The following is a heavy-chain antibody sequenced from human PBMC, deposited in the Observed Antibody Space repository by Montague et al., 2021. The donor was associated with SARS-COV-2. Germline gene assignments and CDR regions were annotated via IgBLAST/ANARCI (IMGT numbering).Heavy chain of an antibody. CDR1: GGSLSGYY. CDR2: INHSGST. D-gene: IGHD3-9*01. Sequence: SETLSLTCAVYGGSLSGYYWSWIRKPPGKGLEWIGEINHSGSTKYKSSXXSRVTISADTSKKQFSLKMSPVTAADTAVYYCARGWVFRNYVSLAGSRSYFDYWGQGTLVTVSS. V-gene: IGHV4-34*01. CDR3: ARGWVFRNYVSLAGSRSYFDY. J-gene: IGHJ4*02.